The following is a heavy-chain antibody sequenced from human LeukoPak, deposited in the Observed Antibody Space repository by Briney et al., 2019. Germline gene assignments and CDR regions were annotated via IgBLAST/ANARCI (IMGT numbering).Heavy chain of an antibody. V-gene: IGHV1-69*13. CDR2: IIPIFGTA. J-gene: IGHJ3*02. D-gene: IGHD5-18*01. Sequence: ASVKVSCKASGGTFSSYAISWVRQAPGQGLEWMGGIIPIFGTANYAQKFQGRVTITADESTSTAYMEPSSLRSEDTAVYYCARSKRDRLGAGIQLWFAAFDIWGQGTMVTVSS. CDR3: ARSKRDRLGAGIQLWFAAFDI. CDR1: GGTFSSYA.